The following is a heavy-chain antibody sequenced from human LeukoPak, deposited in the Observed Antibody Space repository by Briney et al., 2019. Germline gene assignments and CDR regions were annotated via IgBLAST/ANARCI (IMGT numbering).Heavy chain of an antibody. Sequence: SETLSLTCTVSGGSISSYYWSWIRQPPGKGLEWIGYIYHSGSTYYNPSLKSRVTISVDRSKNQFSLKLSSVTAADTAVYYCARVAGAPRYYYYYGMDVWGQGTTVTVSS. CDR3: ARVAGAPRYYYYYGMDV. D-gene: IGHD1-26*01. J-gene: IGHJ6*02. V-gene: IGHV4-59*12. CDR2: IYHSGST. CDR1: GGSISSYY.